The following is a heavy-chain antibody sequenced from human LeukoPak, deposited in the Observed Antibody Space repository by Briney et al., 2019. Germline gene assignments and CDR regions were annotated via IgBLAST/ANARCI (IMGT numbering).Heavy chain of an antibody. D-gene: IGHD2-2*01. V-gene: IGHV3-66*01. CDR2: IYSGGST. J-gene: IGHJ4*02. CDR1: GFTVSSNY. Sequence: GGSLRLSCAASGFTVSSNYMSWVRQAPGKGLEWVSVIYSGGSTYYADSVKGRFTISRDNSKNTLYLQMNSLRAEDTAVYYCAKQVVVPAAMNGACDYWGQGTLVTVSS. CDR3: AKQVVVPAAMNGACDY.